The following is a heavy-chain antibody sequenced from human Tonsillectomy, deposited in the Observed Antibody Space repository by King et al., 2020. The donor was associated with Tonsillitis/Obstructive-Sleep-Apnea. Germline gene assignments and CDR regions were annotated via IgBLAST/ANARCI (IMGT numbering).Heavy chain of an antibody. D-gene: IGHD1-20*01. CDR2: INPNRGGT. V-gene: IGHV1-2*02. J-gene: IGHJ4*02. Sequence: VQLVQSGAEVKKPGASVKVSCKASGYTFTGYYMHWVRQAPGQGLEWMGWINPNRGGTNYAQNFQGRVTMTRDTSISTAYMDLSRLRSDDTAVYYCARGNWINFDYWGQGTLVTVSS. CDR3: ARGNWINFDY. CDR1: GYTFTGYY.